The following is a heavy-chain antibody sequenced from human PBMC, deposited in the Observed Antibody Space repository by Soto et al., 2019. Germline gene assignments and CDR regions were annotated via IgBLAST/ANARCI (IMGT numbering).Heavy chain of an antibody. V-gene: IGHV1-69*05. CDR1: GGTFSSYA. Sequence: SVKVSCKASGGTFSSYAISWVRQAPGQGLEWMGGIIPIFGTANYAQKFQGRVTITRDTSASTAYMELSSLRSEDTAVYYCARSIAARLPWFDPWGKGTLVTVSS. CDR3: ARSIAARLPWFDP. D-gene: IGHD6-6*01. CDR2: IIPIFGTA. J-gene: IGHJ5*02.